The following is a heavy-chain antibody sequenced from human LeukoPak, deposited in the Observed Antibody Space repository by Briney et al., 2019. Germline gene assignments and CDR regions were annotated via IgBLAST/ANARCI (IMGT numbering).Heavy chain of an antibody. Sequence: SVKVSCKASGGTFSSYAISWVRQAPGQGLEWMGGIIPIFGTANYAQKFQGRVTITTGESTSTAYMELSSLRSEDTAVYYCARDRYDILADLPWVFDIWGQGTMVTVSS. J-gene: IGHJ3*02. V-gene: IGHV1-69*05. CDR2: IIPIFGTA. D-gene: IGHD3-9*01. CDR1: GGTFSSYA. CDR3: ARDRYDILADLPWVFDI.